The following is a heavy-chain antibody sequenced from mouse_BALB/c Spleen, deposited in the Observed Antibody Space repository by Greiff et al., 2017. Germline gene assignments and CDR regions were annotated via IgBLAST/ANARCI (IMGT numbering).Heavy chain of an antibody. CDR2: IYPGGGYT. CDR1: GYTFTNYW. J-gene: IGHJ2*01. V-gene: IGHV1-63*02. D-gene: IGHD2-3*01. Sequence: VKLQESGAELVRPGTSVKISCKASGYTFTNYWLGWVKQRPGHGLEWIGDIYPGGGYTNYNEKFKGKATLTADTSSSTAYMQLSSLTSEDSAVYFCARNDGYYLDYWGQGTTLTVSS. CDR3: ARNDGYYLDY.